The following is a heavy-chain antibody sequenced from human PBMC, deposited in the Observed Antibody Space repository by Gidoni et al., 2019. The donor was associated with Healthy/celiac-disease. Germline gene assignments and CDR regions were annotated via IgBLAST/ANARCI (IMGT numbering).Heavy chain of an antibody. CDR3: LRGGARPVHNAFDI. CDR2: ISYDGSNK. Sequence: QVQLVESGGGVVQPGRSLRLSCAASGFTFSSYGMHWVRQAPGKGLEWVAVISYDGSNKYYADSVKGRFTISRDNSKNTLYLQMNSLRAEDTAVYYCLRGGARPVHNAFDIWGQGTMVTVSS. CDR1: GFTFSSYG. D-gene: IGHD1-26*01. V-gene: IGHV3-30*03. J-gene: IGHJ3*02.